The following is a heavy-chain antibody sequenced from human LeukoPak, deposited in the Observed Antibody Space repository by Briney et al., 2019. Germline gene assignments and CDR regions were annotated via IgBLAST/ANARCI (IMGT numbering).Heavy chain of an antibody. CDR3: ARGLARGSSSTY. Sequence: PSETLSLTCTVSGYSISSGYYWGWVRQPPGEGLEWIGSCYHGDGSTYYNPSLNSRVTISVDTSKNQFSLRLPSVTATDTAVYYCARGLARGSSSTYWGHGTLVTVSS. CDR2: CYHGDGST. V-gene: IGHV4-38-2*02. J-gene: IGHJ4*01. CDR1: GYSISSGYY. D-gene: IGHD6-6*01.